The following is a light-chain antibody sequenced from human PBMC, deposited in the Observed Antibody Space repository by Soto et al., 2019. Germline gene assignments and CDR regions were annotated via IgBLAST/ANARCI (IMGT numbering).Light chain of an antibody. CDR3: SSYTSSSTLLYL. CDR2: DVS. Sequence: QTVLTQPASVSGSPGQSITISCTGTSSDVGGYNYVSWYQQHPGKAPKLMIYDVSNRPSGVSNRFSGSNSGNTASLTISGLQAEDEADYYCSSYTSSSTLLYLFGTGTKLTVL. V-gene: IGLV2-14*01. J-gene: IGLJ1*01. CDR1: SSDVGGYNY.